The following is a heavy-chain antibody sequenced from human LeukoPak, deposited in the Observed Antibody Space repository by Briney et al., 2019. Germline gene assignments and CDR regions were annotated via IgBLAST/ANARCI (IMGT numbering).Heavy chain of an antibody. Sequence: SETLSFTCAVYGGSISSYYWNWIRQPPAKGLEWIGKIYYSGSTNYNHSLKSRVRISVDTSKNQFYLKLSPVSAADTAVYYCARDHYVGYFDYWGQGTLVTVSS. J-gene: IGHJ4*02. D-gene: IGHD4-17*01. V-gene: IGHV4-59*01. CDR3: ARDHYVGYFDY. CDR2: IYYSGST. CDR1: GGSISSYY.